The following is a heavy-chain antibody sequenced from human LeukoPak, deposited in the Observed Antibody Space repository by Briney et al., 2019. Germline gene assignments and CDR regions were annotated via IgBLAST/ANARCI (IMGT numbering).Heavy chain of an antibody. CDR3: ARGGAARTDY. CDR2: INLNSRTI. D-gene: IGHD6-6*01. Sequence: GGSLRLSCAASGFTFSTHGMHWVRQAPGKGLEWVSYINLNSRTIDYADSVRGRFTISRDNAKSSLYLQMNSLRAEDTAVYYCARGGAARTDYWGQGTLVTVFS. V-gene: IGHV3-48*01. J-gene: IGHJ4*02. CDR1: GFTFSTHG.